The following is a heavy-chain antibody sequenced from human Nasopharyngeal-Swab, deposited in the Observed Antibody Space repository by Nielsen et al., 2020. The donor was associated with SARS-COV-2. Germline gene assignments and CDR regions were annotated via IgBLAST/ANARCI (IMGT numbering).Heavy chain of an antibody. Sequence: GESLKISCAASGFTFSSYGMHWVRQAPGKGLEWVAVISYDGSNKYYADSVKGRFTISRDNSKNTLYPQMNSLRAEDTAVYYCARDMDYADYYYYGMDVWGQGTTVTVSS. J-gene: IGHJ6*02. CDR2: ISYDGSNK. CDR1: GFTFSSYG. CDR3: ARDMDYADYYYYGMDV. D-gene: IGHD4-17*01. V-gene: IGHV3-30*03.